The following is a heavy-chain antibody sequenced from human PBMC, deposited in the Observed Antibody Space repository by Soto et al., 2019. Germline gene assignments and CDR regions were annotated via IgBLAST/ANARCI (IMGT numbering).Heavy chain of an antibody. Sequence: QVQLVQSAHEAKKPGASVKVSCKASGYTFSNFGIGWVRQAPGQGPEWMGWISTADGNTNYAQKVQGSVTXTXHTSTTTAYMELRTLRSADTAIYYCARWAFASGGWYFGSLDLWGQGTMVTVSS. D-gene: IGHD6-19*01. V-gene: IGHV1-18*01. CDR1: GYTFSNFG. CDR3: ARWAFASGGWYFGSLDL. CDR2: ISTADGNT. J-gene: IGHJ3*01.